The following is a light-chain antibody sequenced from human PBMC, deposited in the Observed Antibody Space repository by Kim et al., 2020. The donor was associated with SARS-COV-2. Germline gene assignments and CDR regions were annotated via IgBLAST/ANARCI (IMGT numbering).Light chain of an antibody. CDR3: QQYNNWPPVT. Sequence: EIVMTQSPATLSVSPGDRATLSCRASQGVSSNLAWFQQKPGQAPSLLIYCASTSATGIPARFSGTGSGTEFTLTISSLQSEDFAVYYCQQYNNWPPVTFGQGTRLGIK. CDR1: QGVSSN. J-gene: IGKJ5*01. CDR2: CAS. V-gene: IGKV3-15*01.